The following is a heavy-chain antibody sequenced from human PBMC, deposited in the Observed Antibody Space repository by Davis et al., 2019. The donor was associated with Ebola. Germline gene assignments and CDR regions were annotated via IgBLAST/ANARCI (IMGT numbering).Heavy chain of an antibody. D-gene: IGHD6-13*01. V-gene: IGHV1-46*01. CDR1: GYTFTSYY. CDR2: INPSGDRT. CDR3: ARVWAPGIQNGWFDP. Sequence: AASVKVSCKASGYTFTSYYIHWVRQAPGQGLEWMGIINPSGDRTTYAQKFQGRVTMTRDTSTSTVYMELSSLRSEDTAVYYCARVWAPGIQNGWFDPWGQGTLVTVSS. J-gene: IGHJ5*02.